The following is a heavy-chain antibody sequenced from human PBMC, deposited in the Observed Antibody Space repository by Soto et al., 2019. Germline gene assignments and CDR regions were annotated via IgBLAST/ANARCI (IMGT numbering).Heavy chain of an antibody. V-gene: IGHV4-39*01. CDR2: IYYSGST. J-gene: IGHJ6*02. CDR3: ASLLTIYCGSGRLMDL. CDR1: GGSISSSSYY. D-gene: IGHD3-10*01. Sequence: SETLSLTCTVSGGSISSSSYYWGWIRQPPGKGLEWIGSIYYSGSTYYNPSLKSRVTISVDTSKNQFSLKLSSVTAADTAVYYFASLLTIYCGSGRLMDLWAQVTTVTAPS.